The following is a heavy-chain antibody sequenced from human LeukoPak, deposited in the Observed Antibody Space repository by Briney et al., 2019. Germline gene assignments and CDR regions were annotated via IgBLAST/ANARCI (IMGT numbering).Heavy chain of an antibody. V-gene: IGHV4-34*01. CDR2: INHSGST. D-gene: IGHD2-15*01. CDR3: ARPPIVSYAFDL. CDR1: GGSFSGYY. Sequence: SETLSLTCAVYGGSFSGYYWSWIRQPPGKGLEWIGEINHSGSTNYNPSLKSRVTISVDTSKNQFSLNLSSVTAADTAVYYCARPPIVSYAFDLWGQGTMVIVSS. J-gene: IGHJ3*01.